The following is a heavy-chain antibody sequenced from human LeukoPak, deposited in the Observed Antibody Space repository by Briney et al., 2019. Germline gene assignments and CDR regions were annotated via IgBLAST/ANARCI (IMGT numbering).Heavy chain of an antibody. J-gene: IGHJ4*02. CDR3: AKDLESAAGSTY. CDR2: IYSGGST. Sequence: GESLKISCKGSGYSFTNYWIGWVRQMPGEGLEWVSIIYSGGSTFYADSVKGRFTISRDSSKNTLYLQMNSLRAEDTALYYCAKDLESAAGSTYWGQGTLVTVSS. V-gene: IGHV3-53*01. CDR1: GYSFTNYW. D-gene: IGHD6-13*01.